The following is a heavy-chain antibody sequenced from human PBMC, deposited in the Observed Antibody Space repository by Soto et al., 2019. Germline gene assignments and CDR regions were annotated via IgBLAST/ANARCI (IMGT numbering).Heavy chain of an antibody. V-gene: IGHV3-7*03. J-gene: IGHJ4*02. CDR1: GFTFSSSW. D-gene: IGHD5-12*01. CDR2: IKPDGSAR. CDR3: ARGEMATMRGASDY. Sequence: EVQLVESGGGLVQPGGSLRLSCVASGFTFSSSWMDWVRRAPGRGLEWVANIKPDGSARNYLDSVKGRFTISRDNAKKSVYLQMNSLRVEDTAVYYCARGEMATMRGASDYWGQGTLVTVSS.